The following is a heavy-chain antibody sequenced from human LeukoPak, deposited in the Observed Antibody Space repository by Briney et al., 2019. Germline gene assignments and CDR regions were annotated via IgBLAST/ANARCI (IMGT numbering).Heavy chain of an antibody. J-gene: IGHJ5*02. CDR3: AREDSGWFAWFDP. CDR2: IYTSGST. Sequence: SETLSLTCTVSGGSISSGSYYWSWIRQPAGKGLEWIGRIYTSGSTNYNPSLKSRVTISVDTSKNQFSLKLSSVTAADTAVYYCAREDSGWFAWFDPWGQGTQVTVSS. CDR1: GGSISSGSYY. D-gene: IGHD6-19*01. V-gene: IGHV4-61*02.